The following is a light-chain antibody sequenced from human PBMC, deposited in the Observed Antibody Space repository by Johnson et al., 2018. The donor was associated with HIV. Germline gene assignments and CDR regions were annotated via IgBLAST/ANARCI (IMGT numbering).Light chain of an antibody. V-gene: IGLV1-51*02. CDR1: SSNIGNNY. Sequence: QSVLTQPPSVSAAPGQKVTISCSGSSSNIGNNYVSWYQQFPGTAPKLLIYENNKRPSGIPDRCSGSKSGTSATLGITGLQTVDEADYYCGTWDSSLNVFGTVTKVTGL. CDR3: GTWDSSLNV. J-gene: IGLJ1*01. CDR2: ENN.